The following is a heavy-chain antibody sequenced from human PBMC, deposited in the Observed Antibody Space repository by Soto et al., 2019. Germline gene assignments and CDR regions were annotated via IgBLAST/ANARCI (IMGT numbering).Heavy chain of an antibody. J-gene: IGHJ4*02. CDR3: AKDFKDYYDSSGYLIRGDYYFDY. V-gene: IGHV3-23*01. Sequence: PGGSLRLSCAPSGFTFISYAMSWVRQAPGKGLEWVSAISCSGGSTYYADSVKGRFTISRDNSKNTLYLQMNSLRAEDTAVYYCAKDFKDYYDSSGYLIRGDYYFDYWGQGTLVTVSS. CDR1: GFTFISYA. D-gene: IGHD3-22*01. CDR2: ISCSGGST.